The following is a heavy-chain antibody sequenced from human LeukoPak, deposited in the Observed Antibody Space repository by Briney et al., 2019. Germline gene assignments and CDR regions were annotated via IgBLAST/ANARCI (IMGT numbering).Heavy chain of an antibody. D-gene: IGHD3-3*01. Sequence: ASVKISCKASGYTFTSYGISWVRQAPGQGLEWMGWISAYNGNTNYAQKLQGRVTMTTDTSTSTAYMELRSLRSDDTAVYYCAILYYDFPFDYWGQGTLVTVSS. CDR1: GYTFTSYG. J-gene: IGHJ4*02. CDR3: AILYYDFPFDY. V-gene: IGHV1-18*01. CDR2: ISAYNGNT.